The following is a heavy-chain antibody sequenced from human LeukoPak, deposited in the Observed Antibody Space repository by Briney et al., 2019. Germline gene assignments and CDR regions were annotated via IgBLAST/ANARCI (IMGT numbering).Heavy chain of an antibody. CDR2: IKQDGSEE. CDR3: ARDRITLHY. Sequence: SGGSLRLSCAVSGFTFSSYWMSWVRQAPGKGLEWVANIKQDGSEEYYVDSVKGRFTISRGNAQKSLYLQMNSLRAEDTALYYCARDRITLHYWGQGTLVTVSS. CDR1: GFTFSSYW. D-gene: IGHD3-16*01. J-gene: IGHJ4*02. V-gene: IGHV3-7*03.